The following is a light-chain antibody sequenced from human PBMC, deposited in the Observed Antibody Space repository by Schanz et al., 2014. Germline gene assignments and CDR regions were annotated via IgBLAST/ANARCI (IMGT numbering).Light chain of an antibody. V-gene: IGLV2-14*01. CDR3: SSYSSGSTLMV. J-gene: IGLJ3*02. Sequence: QSALTQPPSASGAPGQSVTISCTGTSSDVGGYKYVSWYQQHPGRAPKLIIYDVVSRPSGISDRFSGSRSDNTASLTISGLQAEDEADYFCSSYSSGSTLMVFGGGTKLTVL. CDR1: SSDVGGYKY. CDR2: DVV.